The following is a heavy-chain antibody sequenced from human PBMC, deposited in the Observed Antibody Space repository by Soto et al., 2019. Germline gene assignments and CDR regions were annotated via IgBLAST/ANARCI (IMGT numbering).Heavy chain of an antibody. D-gene: IGHD2-15*01. CDR3: ARDLGYCSGGSCYSGFYYGMDV. CDR2: IYYSGST. Sequence: SETLSLTCTVSGGSISSGGYYWSWIRQHPGKGLEWIGYIYYSGSTYYNPSLKSRVTISVDTSKNQFSLKLSSVTAADTAVYYCARDLGYCSGGSCYSGFYYGMDVWGQGTTVTVSS. V-gene: IGHV4-31*03. CDR1: GGSISSGGYY. J-gene: IGHJ6*02.